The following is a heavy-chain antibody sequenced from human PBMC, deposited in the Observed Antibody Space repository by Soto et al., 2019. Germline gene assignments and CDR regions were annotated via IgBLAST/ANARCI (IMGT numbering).Heavy chain of an antibody. V-gene: IGHV3-23*01. CDR3: ARREAGDVARAMISGY. CDR1: GFPFTNYA. CDR2: ISGSGGGT. Sequence: EVQLLESGGDLVQPGGSLRLSCAASGFPFTNYAMSWVRQAPGKGLEWISCISGSGGGTDYADSVRGRFSMSRDNSKNTVYLQMTSLRAEDTAVYYCARREAGDVARAMISGYWGQGTLVTVSS. D-gene: IGHD3-10*01. J-gene: IGHJ4*02.